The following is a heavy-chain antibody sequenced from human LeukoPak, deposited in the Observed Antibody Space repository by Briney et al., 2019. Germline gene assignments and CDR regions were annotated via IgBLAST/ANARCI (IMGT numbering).Heavy chain of an antibody. Sequence: SETLSLTRTVSGGSISSSNYYWGWIRQPPGKGLEWIGTIYYSGSTYSNPSLKSRLTISGDTSKNQFSLKLSSVTAADTAVYYCARHRVGATYHYWGQGTLVTVSS. D-gene: IGHD1-26*01. CDR1: GGSISSSNYY. CDR3: ARHRVGATYHY. V-gene: IGHV4-39*01. CDR2: IYYSGST. J-gene: IGHJ4*02.